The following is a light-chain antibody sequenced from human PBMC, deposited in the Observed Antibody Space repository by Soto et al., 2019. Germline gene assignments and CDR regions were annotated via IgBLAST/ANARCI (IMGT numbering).Light chain of an antibody. Sequence: EIVLTQSPPTVSLSQGERATLSCRASQSVSSYLAWYQQKPGQAPRLLIYDASNRATGIPARFSGSGSETEFTLTISGLQSEDFAVYYCQQYIGWPTFGGGTKVDI. J-gene: IGKJ4*01. V-gene: IGKV3-11*01. CDR1: QSVSSY. CDR3: QQYIGWPT. CDR2: DAS.